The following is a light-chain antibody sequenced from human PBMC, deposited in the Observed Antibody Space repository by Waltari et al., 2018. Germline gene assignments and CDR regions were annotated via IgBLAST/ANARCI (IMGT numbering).Light chain of an antibody. CDR2: LGS. V-gene: IGKV2-28*01. J-gene: IGKJ4*01. Sequence: DIVMTQSPLSLPVTPGTPASISCRSSQSLLQSNGYNYLDWYLQKPGQSPQLLIYLGSTRASGVPDRFSGSGSGTDFTLKISRVEAEDVGVYYCMQALQTPLTFGGGTKVEIK. CDR3: MQALQTPLT. CDR1: QSLLQSNGYNY.